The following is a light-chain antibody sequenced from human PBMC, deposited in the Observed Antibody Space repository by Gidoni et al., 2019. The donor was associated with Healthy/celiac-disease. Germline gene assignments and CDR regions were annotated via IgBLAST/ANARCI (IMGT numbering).Light chain of an antibody. V-gene: IGKV1-39*01. CDR2: AAS. J-gene: IGKJ4*01. CDR1: QSISTY. CDR3: QQSDSTRLT. Sequence: DIQMTQSPSSLSASVGDRVTITCRASQSISTYLNWYQQKPGKAPKLLIYAASSLQSGVPSRFSGSGSGTDFTLPISSLQPEDLATYFCQQSDSTRLTFGGGTKVKIK.